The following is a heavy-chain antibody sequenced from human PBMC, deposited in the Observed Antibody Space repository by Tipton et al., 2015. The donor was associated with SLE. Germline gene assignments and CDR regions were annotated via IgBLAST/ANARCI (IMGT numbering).Heavy chain of an antibody. D-gene: IGHD4-11*01. J-gene: IGHJ2*01. CDR2: INPKSGST. CDR1: GYTFTDYY. Sequence: QSGAEVKKPGASVKVSCKASGYTFTDYYIHWVRQAPGQGLEWMGLINPKSGSTGYAQKFQGRVTMTRDTSTSTVYMDLSSLRSEDTAVYYCAKDETISNYYLDHWGRGSLVTVSS. CDR3: AKDETISNYYLDH. V-gene: IGHV1-46*01.